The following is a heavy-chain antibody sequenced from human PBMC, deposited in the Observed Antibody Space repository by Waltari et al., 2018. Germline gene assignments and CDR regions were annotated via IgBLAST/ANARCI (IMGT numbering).Heavy chain of an antibody. J-gene: IGHJ6*02. CDR1: GGSFSGYY. V-gene: IGHV4-34*01. D-gene: IGHD6-13*01. Sequence: QVQLQQWGAGLLKPSETLSLTCAVYGGSFSGYYWSWIRQPPGKGLEWIGEINHSGSTNYNPSLKSRVTISVDTSKNQFSLKLSSVTAADTAVYYCARGGSSWYRYYYYGMDVWGQGTTVTVSS. CDR2: INHSGST. CDR3: ARGGSSWYRYYYYGMDV.